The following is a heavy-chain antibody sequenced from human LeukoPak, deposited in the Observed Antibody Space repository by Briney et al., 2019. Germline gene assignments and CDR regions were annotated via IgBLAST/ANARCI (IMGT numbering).Heavy chain of an antibody. J-gene: IGHJ3*02. CDR2: INPNSGGT. V-gene: IGHV1-2*02. Sequence: ASVKVSCKASGYTFTGYYMHWVRQAPGQGLEWMGGINPNSGGTNYAPKFQGRLTMTRDTAISTADMELSRLSSDDTAVYYCARSYCSGGTCYSGPFDIWGQGTMVTVSS. CDR3: ARSYCSGGTCYSGPFDI. CDR1: GYTFTGYY. D-gene: IGHD2-15*01.